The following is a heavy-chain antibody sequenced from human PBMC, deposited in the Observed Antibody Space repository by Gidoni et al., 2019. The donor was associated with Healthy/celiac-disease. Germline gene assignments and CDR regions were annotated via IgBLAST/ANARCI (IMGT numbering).Heavy chain of an antibody. CDR1: GFTFDDYA. Sequence: EVQLVESGGGLVQPGRSLRLSCAASGFTFDDYAMHWVRQAPGKGLEWVSGISWNSGSIGYADSVKGRFTISRDNAKNSLYLQMNSLRAEDTALYHCAKDITSGVGYYYYGMDVWGQGTTVTVSS. D-gene: IGHD3-10*01. CDR2: ISWNSGSI. V-gene: IGHV3-9*01. J-gene: IGHJ6*02. CDR3: AKDITSGVGYYYYGMDV.